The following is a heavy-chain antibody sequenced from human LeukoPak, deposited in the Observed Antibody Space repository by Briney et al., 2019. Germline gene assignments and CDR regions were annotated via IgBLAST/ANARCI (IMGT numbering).Heavy chain of an antibody. D-gene: IGHD2-2*01. CDR3: ASRYCSSTSCSYYYYYMDV. V-gene: IGHV1-2*02. Sequence: ASVKVSCKASGYTFTGYYMHWVRQAPGQGLEWMGWINPNSGGTNYAQKFQGRVTMTRDTSISTAYMELSRLRSDDTAVYYCASRYCSSTSCSYYYYYMDVWGKGTTVTVCS. J-gene: IGHJ6*03. CDR2: INPNSGGT. CDR1: GYTFTGYY.